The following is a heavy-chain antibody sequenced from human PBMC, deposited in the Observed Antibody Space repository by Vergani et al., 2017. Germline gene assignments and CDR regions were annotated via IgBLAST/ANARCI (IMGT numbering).Heavy chain of an antibody. V-gene: IGHV1-69*08. CDR1: GGTFSSYT. Sequence: QVQLVQSGAEVKKPGSSVKVSCKASGGTFSSYTISWVRQAPGQGLEWMGRIIPILGIANYAQKFQGRVTITADKSTSTAYMELSSLRSEDTAVYYCARDLGYCSGGSCSYWGQGTLVTGSS. CDR3: ARDLGYCSGGSCSY. J-gene: IGHJ4*02. CDR2: IIPILGIA. D-gene: IGHD2-15*01.